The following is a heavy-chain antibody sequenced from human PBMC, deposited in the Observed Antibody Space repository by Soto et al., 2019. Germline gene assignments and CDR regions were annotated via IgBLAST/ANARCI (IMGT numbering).Heavy chain of an antibody. J-gene: IGHJ6*02. CDR2: ISGSGGST. V-gene: IGHV3-23*01. D-gene: IGHD1-7*01. CDR3: AKEEGTGTTLYYYYYGMDV. CDR1: GXTFSSYA. Sequence: LRLSVAASGXTFSSYAMSWVRQAPGKGLAWVSAISGSGGSTYYADSVKGRFTISRDNSKNTLYLQMSSLRAEDTAVYYCAKEEGTGTTLYYYYYGMDVWGQGTTVTVSS.